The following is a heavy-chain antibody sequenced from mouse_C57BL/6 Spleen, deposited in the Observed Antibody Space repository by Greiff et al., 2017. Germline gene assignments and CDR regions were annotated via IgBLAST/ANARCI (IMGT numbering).Heavy chain of an antibody. CDR2: IDPETGGT. CDR3: TRSGYYGSRGY. D-gene: IGHD1-1*01. V-gene: IGHV1-15*01. CDR1: GYTFTDYE. Sequence: VKLVESGAELVRPGASVTLSCKASGYTFTDYEMHWVKQTPVHGLEWIGAIDPETGGTAYNQKFKGKAILTADKSSSTAYMELRSLTSEDSAVYYCTRSGYYGSRGYWGQGTTLTVSS. J-gene: IGHJ2*01.